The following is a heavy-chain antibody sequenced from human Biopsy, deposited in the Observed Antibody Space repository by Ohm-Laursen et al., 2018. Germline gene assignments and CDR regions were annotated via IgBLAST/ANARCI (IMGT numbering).Heavy chain of an antibody. D-gene: IGHD3-9*01. Sequence: TLSLTCGVSGASVKTSGYFWAWIRQRPGKGLEWIGYISYNERTHYNPSLTSRLALSFDTSNNRISLQLRSASVADTAVYFCVREPKTGTAEAWYFDLWGRGSPVTVPS. CDR2: ISYNERT. CDR3: VREPKTGTAEAWYFDL. V-gene: IGHV4-31*11. CDR1: GASVKTSGYF. J-gene: IGHJ2*01.